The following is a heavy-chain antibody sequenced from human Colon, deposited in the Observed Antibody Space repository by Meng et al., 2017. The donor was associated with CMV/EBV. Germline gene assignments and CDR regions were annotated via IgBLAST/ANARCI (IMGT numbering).Heavy chain of an antibody. D-gene: IGHD2-15*01. CDR1: GGSISTYY. J-gene: IGHJ3*02. CDR3: ARVLTVVVPPSNPVGSADAFDM. CDR2: IYYSGST. V-gene: IGHV4-59*01. Sequence: SETLSLTCTVSGGSISTYYWSWIRQSPGKGLEWIGYIYYSGSTNYNPSLKSRVTISLDTSKTQFSLRLSSVTAADTALYYCARVLTVVVPPSNPVGSADAFDMWGQGTKVTVSS.